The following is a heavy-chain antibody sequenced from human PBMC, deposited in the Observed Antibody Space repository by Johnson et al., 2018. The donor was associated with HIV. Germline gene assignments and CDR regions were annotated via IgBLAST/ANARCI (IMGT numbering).Heavy chain of an antibody. V-gene: IGHV3-33*06. CDR1: GFTFNYYG. J-gene: IGHJ3*02. CDR3: AKDGSGTYPNAFEI. D-gene: IGHD1-26*01. CDR2: IWYDGSNK. Sequence: QVQLVESGGGVVQPGRALRLSCAASGFTFNYYGMHWVRQAPGKGLEWVAVIWYDGSNKYYADSVKGRFTISRDNSKNTLYLQMNSLRVEDTAIYYCAKDGSGTYPNAFEIWGQGTMVTVSS.